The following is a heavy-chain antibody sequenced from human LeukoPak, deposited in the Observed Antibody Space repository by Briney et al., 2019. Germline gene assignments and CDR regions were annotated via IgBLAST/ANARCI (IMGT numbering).Heavy chain of an antibody. D-gene: IGHD6-13*01. J-gene: IGHJ5*02. CDR2: IYYSGSTNYNPSL. CDR3: ARVTYSIRRMDWFDP. V-gene: IGHV4-59*01. CDR1: GGSISSYY. Sequence: SETLSLTCTVPGGSISSYYWSCIRQPLGEGLECSGYIYYSGSTNYNPSLNYNPSLKSRVTISVDTSKNQFSLKLSSVTAADTAVYYCARVTYSIRRMDWFDPWGQGTLVTVSS.